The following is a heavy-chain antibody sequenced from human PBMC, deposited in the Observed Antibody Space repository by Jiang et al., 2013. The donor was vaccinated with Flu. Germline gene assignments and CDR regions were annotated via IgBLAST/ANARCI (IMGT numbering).Heavy chain of an antibody. D-gene: IGHD5-24*01. CDR1: GGTFSSYA. J-gene: IGHJ3*02. V-gene: IGHV1-69*01. Sequence: AEVKKPGSSVKVSCKASGGTFSSYAISWVRQAPGQGLEWMGGIIPIFGTANYAQKFQGRVTITADESTSTAYMELSSLRSEDTAVYYCAREAGRDGYNHDAFDIWGQGTMVTVSS. CDR2: IIPIFGTA. CDR3: AREAGRDGYNHDAFDI.